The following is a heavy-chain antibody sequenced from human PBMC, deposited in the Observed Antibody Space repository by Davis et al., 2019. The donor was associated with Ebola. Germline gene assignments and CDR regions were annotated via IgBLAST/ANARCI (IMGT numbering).Heavy chain of an antibody. Sequence: GGSLRLSCAASGSTFDAYAMHWVRQAPGKGLEWVAGTSWNSGSIGYADSVKGRFTISRDNAKNSLYLQINSLRAEDTAVYYCARGGIGVAVFLAYWGQGTLVTVSS. V-gene: IGHV3-9*01. D-gene: IGHD6-19*01. CDR2: TSWNSGSI. CDR1: GSTFDAYA. J-gene: IGHJ4*02. CDR3: ARGGIGVAVFLAY.